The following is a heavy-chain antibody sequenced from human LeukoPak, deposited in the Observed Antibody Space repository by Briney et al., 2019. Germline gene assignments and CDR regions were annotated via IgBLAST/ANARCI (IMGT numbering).Heavy chain of an antibody. Sequence: GASVKVSCKAFGYTFTSYGINWVRQAPGQGLEWMGWISTYSGNTHYAQKFQGRVTMTTDTSTSTAYMELRSLRSDDTALYYCARATFPAPSQHMTMVRGDDAFNIWAKGTMVTASS. J-gene: IGHJ3*02. V-gene: IGHV1-18*01. CDR1: GYTFTSYG. CDR2: ISTYSGNT. CDR3: ARATFPAPSQHMTMVRGDDAFNI. D-gene: IGHD3-10*01.